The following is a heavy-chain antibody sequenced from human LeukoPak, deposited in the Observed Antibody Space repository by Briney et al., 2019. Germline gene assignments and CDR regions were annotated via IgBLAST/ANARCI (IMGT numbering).Heavy chain of an antibody. V-gene: IGHV3-23*03. CDR2: IHSGGNT. Sequence: GGSLRLSCAASGVTFSSYAMSWVRQAPGKGLEWVSVIHSGGNTYYADSVRGRFTISRDDSKNTLYLQMNSLRVEDTAVYHCASGGYWGQGPLVTVSS. J-gene: IGHJ4*02. CDR3: ASGGY. D-gene: IGHD3-3*01. CDR1: GVTFSSYA.